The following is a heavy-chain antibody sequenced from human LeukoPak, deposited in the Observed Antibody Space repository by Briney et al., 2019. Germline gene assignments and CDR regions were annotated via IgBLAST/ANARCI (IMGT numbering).Heavy chain of an antibody. J-gene: IGHJ4*02. Sequence: SETLSLTCAVYGGSFSGYYWSWIRQPPGKGLEWIGEINHSGSTNYNPSLKSRVTISADTTKNQIFLTLNSTTAADTAVYYCARRRGWKQQLVYFDYWGQGTLATVSS. CDR1: GGSFSGYY. V-gene: IGHV4-34*01. CDR3: ARRRGWKQQLVYFDY. D-gene: IGHD6-13*01. CDR2: INHSGST.